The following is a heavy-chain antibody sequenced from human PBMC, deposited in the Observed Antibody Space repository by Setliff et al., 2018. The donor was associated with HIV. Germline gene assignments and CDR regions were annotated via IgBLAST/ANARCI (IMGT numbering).Heavy chain of an antibody. CDR3: AKPTNGFYPRAFDT. CDR2: VHVGGGRT. CDR1: GFAFNTYD. J-gene: IGHJ3*02. V-gene: IGHV3-23*01. D-gene: IGHD2-2*03. Sequence: GGSLRLSCAAPGFAFNTYDMNWVRQAPGQRPEWVSVVHVGGGRTDYADSVRGRFVISRDDSKNMLYLQMSGLRGDDTAMYYCAKPTNGFYPRAFDTWGPGTMVTVSS.